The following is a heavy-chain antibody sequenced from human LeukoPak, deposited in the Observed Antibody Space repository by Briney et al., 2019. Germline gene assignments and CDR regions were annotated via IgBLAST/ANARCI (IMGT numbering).Heavy chain of an antibody. J-gene: IGHJ4*02. D-gene: IGHD6-13*01. V-gene: IGHV3-74*01. CDR2: ISSDGSET. Sequence: PGGSLRLSCAASGFSFSNYWMHWVRHAPGKGLVWVSRISSDGSETIYADSVKGRFTMSGDNAKNTLYLQMNSLRAEDTAVYYCAKDGHWQQLAFDYWGQGTLVTVS. CDR1: GFSFSNYW. CDR3: AKDGHWQQLAFDY.